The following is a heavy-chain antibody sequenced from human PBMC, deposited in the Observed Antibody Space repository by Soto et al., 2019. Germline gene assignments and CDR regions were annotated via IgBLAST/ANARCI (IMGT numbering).Heavy chain of an antibody. J-gene: IGHJ3*02. Sequence: GGSLRLSCAASGFTFSSYSMNWVRQAPGKGLEWVSSISSSSSYIYYADSVKGRFTISRDNAKNSLYLQMNSLRAEDTAVYYCARDSPFSYGDAFDIWGQGTMVTVSS. CDR1: GFTFSSYS. D-gene: IGHD5-18*01. V-gene: IGHV3-21*01. CDR2: ISSSSSYI. CDR3: ARDSPFSYGDAFDI.